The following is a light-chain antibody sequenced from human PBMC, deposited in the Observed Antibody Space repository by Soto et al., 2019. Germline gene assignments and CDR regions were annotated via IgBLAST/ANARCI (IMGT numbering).Light chain of an antibody. CDR2: DVS. CDR3: SSYTSSTTVV. Sequence: QSALTQPASVSGSPGQSITISCTGTSSDVGGYNYGSWYQQHPGKAPKLIIYDVSNRPSGVSNRFSGSKSGNPASLTISGLQAEDEADYYCSSYTSSTTVVFGGGTKLTVL. V-gene: IGLV2-14*01. J-gene: IGLJ2*01. CDR1: SSDVGGYNY.